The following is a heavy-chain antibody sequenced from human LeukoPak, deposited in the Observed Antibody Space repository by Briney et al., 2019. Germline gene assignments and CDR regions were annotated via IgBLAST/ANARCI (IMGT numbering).Heavy chain of an antibody. J-gene: IGHJ6*03. D-gene: IGHD6-13*01. CDR3: AKDSGSSWYGYCYYYMDV. CDR2: ISYDGSNK. CDR1: GFTFSSYG. Sequence: GRSLRLSCAASGFTFSSYGMHWVRQAPGKGLEWVAVISYDGSNKYYADSVKGRFTISRDNSKNTLYLQMNSLRAEDTAVYYCAKDSGSSWYGYCYYYMDVWGKGTTVTVSS. V-gene: IGHV3-30*18.